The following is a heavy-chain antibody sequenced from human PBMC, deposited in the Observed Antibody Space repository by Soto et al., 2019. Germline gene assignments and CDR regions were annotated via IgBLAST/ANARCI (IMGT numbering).Heavy chain of an antibody. CDR1: GFTFSSYS. D-gene: IGHD3-22*01. V-gene: IGHV3-48*02. CDR3: GREPTKRKRLLRVGGNDY. CDR2: ISSSSSTI. J-gene: IGHJ4*02. Sequence: GRSLTLSCAASGFTFSSYSMNWVRQAPGKGLEWVSYISSSSSTIYYADSVKGRFTISRDNAKNSLYLQMNSLRDEDTAVYYCGREPTKRKRLLRVGGNDYGGQGTLVTVSS.